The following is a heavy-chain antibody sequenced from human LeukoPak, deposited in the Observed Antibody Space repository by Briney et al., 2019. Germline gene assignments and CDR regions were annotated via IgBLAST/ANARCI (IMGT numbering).Heavy chain of an antibody. CDR3: ARDLDGYYFDY. Sequence: GGSLRLSCAASGFTFNSYSMNWVRQAPGKGLEWVSSISRSGTYIYYADSMKGRFIISRDNAKNSLYLQMNSLRAEDTAVYYCARDLDGYYFDYWGQGTLVTVSS. CDR1: GFTFNSYS. D-gene: IGHD3-10*01. V-gene: IGHV3-21*01. J-gene: IGHJ4*02. CDR2: ISRSGTYI.